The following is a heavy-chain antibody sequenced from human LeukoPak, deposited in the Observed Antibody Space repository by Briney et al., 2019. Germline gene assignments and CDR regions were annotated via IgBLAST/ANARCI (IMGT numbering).Heavy chain of an antibody. Sequence: GGSLRLSCAASGFPFNSFWMHWARQAPGKGLVWVSDMNEYSTTIRYADSVKGRFTISRDNAKSILYLQMNNLRAEDTDMYFCARGGVNPVDHWGQGTLVTVSS. D-gene: IGHD1-14*01. V-gene: IGHV3-74*01. CDR2: MNEYSTTI. CDR1: GFPFNSFW. CDR3: ARGGVNPVDH. J-gene: IGHJ4*02.